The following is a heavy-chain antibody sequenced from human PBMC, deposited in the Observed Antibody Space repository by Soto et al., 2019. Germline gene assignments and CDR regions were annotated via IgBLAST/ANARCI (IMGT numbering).Heavy chain of an antibody. CDR1: GFVFSNAW. Sequence: EVQLVDSGGDLVKPGGSLRLSCAGSGFVFSNAWINWVRQAPGKGLEWVGRIKSKALGGTTDFAAPVRGRFAITRDDSRNMAYMQINSLNTEDTAVYYCTTDSYSTMIEVRFDYWGHGTLVTVSS. CDR2: IKSKALGGTT. CDR3: TTDSYSTMIEVRFDY. V-gene: IGHV3-15*07. D-gene: IGHD3-22*01. J-gene: IGHJ4*01.